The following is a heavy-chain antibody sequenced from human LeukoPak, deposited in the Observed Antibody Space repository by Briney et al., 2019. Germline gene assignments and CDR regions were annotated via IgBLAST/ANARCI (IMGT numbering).Heavy chain of an antibody. V-gene: IGHV1-69*13. Sequence: SVKVSCKASGGTFSKYTISWVRQRPGQGLEWMGGITPLFGTANYAQKFQGRVTITADESTSTAYMELSSLRSEDTAVYYCARNGGVTPTDGMDVWGQGTTVTVSS. D-gene: IGHD3-16*01. CDR2: ITPLFGTA. J-gene: IGHJ6*02. CDR1: GGTFSKYT. CDR3: ARNGGVTPTDGMDV.